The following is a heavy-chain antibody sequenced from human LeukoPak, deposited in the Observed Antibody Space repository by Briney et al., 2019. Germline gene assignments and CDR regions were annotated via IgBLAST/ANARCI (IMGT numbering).Heavy chain of an antibody. CDR2: INWNGGST. D-gene: IGHD3-22*01. Sequence: RPGGSLRLSCAASGFTFDDYGMSWVRQAPGKGLEWVSGINWNGGSTGYADSVKGRFTISRDNAKNSLYLQMNSLRAEDTALYYCARRTYYYDSSGYHPVRGLDYWGQGTLVTVSS. CDR3: ARRTYYYDSSGYHPVRGLDY. V-gene: IGHV3-20*04. CDR1: GFTFDDYG. J-gene: IGHJ4*02.